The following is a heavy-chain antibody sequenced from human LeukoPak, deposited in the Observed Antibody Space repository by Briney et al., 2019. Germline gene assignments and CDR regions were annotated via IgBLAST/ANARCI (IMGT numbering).Heavy chain of an antibody. CDR3: ARSEGFGELLRFDY. CDR1: GYSFTGYY. Sequence: ASVKVSCKPSGYSFTGYYIHWVRQAPGQGLEWMAWINPNSGDTNFAQKFQGRVTMTRNTSISTVYMELSSLRSEDTAVDYCARSEGFGELLRFDYWGQGTLVTVSS. CDR2: INPNSGDT. V-gene: IGHV1-2*02. D-gene: IGHD3-10*01. J-gene: IGHJ4*02.